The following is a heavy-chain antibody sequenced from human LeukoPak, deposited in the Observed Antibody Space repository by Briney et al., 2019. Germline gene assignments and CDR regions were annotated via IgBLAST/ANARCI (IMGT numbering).Heavy chain of an antibody. CDR2: IYSSGST. Sequence: PSETLSLTCTVSGGSISDYYWSWVRQPPGKGLEWIGYIYSSGSTNYNPSLKSRVTISVDTSKNRFSLKLSSVTAADTAVYYCARALYYDSSGYYNQYYFDYWGQGTLVTVSS. CDR3: ARALYYDSSGYYNQYYFDY. D-gene: IGHD3-22*01. CDR1: GGSISDYY. J-gene: IGHJ4*02. V-gene: IGHV4-59*01.